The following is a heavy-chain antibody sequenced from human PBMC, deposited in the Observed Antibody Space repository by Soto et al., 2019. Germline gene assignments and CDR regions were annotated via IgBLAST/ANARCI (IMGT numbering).Heavy chain of an antibody. D-gene: IGHD3-3*01. CDR3: ARDVSRADDFWSGVWGWFDP. V-gene: IGHV3-48*01. Sequence: GGSLRLSCAASGFTFSSYSMNWVRQAPGKGLEWVSYISSSSSTIYYADSVKGRFTISRDNAKNSLYLQMNSLRAEDTAVYYCARDVSRADDFWSGVWGWFDPWGQGTLVTVAS. CDR1: GFTFSSYS. CDR2: ISSSSSTI. J-gene: IGHJ5*02.